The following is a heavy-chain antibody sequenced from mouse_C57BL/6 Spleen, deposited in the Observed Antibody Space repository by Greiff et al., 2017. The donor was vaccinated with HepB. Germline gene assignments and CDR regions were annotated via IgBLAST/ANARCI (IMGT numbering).Heavy chain of an antibody. Sequence: VQLQQPGAELVRPGSSVKLSCKASGYTFTSYWMHWVKQRPIQGLEWIGNIDPSDSETHYNQKFKDKATLTVDKSSSTAYMQLSSLTSEDSAVYYCARLDSSGYVFDYWGQGTTLTVSS. CDR2: IDPSDSET. J-gene: IGHJ2*01. D-gene: IGHD3-2*02. CDR1: GYTFTSYW. CDR3: ARLDSSGYVFDY. V-gene: IGHV1-52*01.